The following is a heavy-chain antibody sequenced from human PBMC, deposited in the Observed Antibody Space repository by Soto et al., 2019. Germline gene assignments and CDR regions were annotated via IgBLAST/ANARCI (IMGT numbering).Heavy chain of an antibody. D-gene: IGHD2-15*01. CDR3: AREISRLGYCSGGSCYDPPNYYYYMDV. V-gene: IGHV3-7*01. Sequence: SCKVSGYTLTELSMHWVRQAPGKGLEWVANIKQDGSEKYYVDSVKGRFTISRDNAKNSLYLQMNSLRAEDTAVYYCAREISRLGYCSGGSCYDPPNYYYYMDVWGKGTTVTVSS. CDR1: GYTLTELS. CDR2: IKQDGSEK. J-gene: IGHJ6*03.